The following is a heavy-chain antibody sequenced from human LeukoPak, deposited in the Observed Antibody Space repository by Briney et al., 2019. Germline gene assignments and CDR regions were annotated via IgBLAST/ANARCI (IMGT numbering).Heavy chain of an antibody. CDR2: INPNSGGT. D-gene: IGHD4-11*01. V-gene: IGHV1-2*02. CDR3: ASSPYSNYLIFDY. Sequence: ASVKVSCKASGYTFTGYYMHWVRQAPGQGLEWMGWINPNSGGTNYAQKFQGRVTTTRDTSISTAYMELSRLRSDDTAVYYCASSPYSNYLIFDYWGQGTLVTVSS. CDR1: GYTFTGYY. J-gene: IGHJ4*02.